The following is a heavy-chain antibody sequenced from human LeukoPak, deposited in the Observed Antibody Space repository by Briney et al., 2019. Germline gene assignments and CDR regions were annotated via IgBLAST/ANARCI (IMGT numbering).Heavy chain of an antibody. CDR1: GGSISSSNFY. CDR3: ARQTSAPNP. V-gene: IGHV4-39*01. CDR2: IHYSGTA. J-gene: IGHJ5*02. Sequence: SETLSLTCSVSGGSISSSNFYWGWIRQPPGKGLEWIGSIHYSGTANSNPSLKSRVTMFVDTSKNQFSLKLTSVTAADTAVYYCARQTSAPNPWGQGILVTVSS.